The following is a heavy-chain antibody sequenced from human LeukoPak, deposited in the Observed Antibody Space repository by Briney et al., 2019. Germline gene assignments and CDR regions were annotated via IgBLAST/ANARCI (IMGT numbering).Heavy chain of an antibody. Sequence: HGESLKISWKGSGYSFTSYWIGWVRQMPGKCLEWMGIIYPGDSDTRYSPSLQGQVTISADKSISTAYLQWSSLQASDTAMYYCVLTLPTRGRYGMDVWGQGTTVTVSS. J-gene: IGHJ6*02. CDR3: VLTLPTRGRYGMDV. V-gene: IGHV5-51*01. CDR2: IYPGDSDT. CDR1: GYSFTSYW. D-gene: IGHD1-20*01.